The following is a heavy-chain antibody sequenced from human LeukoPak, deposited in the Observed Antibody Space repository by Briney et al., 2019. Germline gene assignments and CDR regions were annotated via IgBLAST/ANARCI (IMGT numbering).Heavy chain of an antibody. D-gene: IGHD6-13*01. CDR3: AKGTIGAAATNFDY. J-gene: IGHJ4*02. Sequence: GGSLRLSCAASGFTFSSYAMGWVRQAPGKGLEWVSCISGSGGNTYYADSVKGRFTISRDNSKSVLYLQMNSLRAEDPAVYYCAKGTIGAAATNFDYWGQGALVTVSS. CDR2: ISGSGGNT. CDR1: GFTFSSYA. V-gene: IGHV3-23*01.